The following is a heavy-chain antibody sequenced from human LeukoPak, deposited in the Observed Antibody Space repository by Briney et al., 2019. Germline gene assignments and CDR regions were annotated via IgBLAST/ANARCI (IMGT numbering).Heavy chain of an antibody. CDR3: ARGSRWFDP. D-gene: IGHD3-10*01. V-gene: IGHV3-7*04. J-gene: IGHJ5*02. CDR1: GFTLSSYW. CDR2: IKQDGSEK. Sequence: GGSLRLSCAASGFTLSSYWMSWVRQAPGKGLEWVANIKQDGSEKYYVDSVKGRFTISRDNAKNSLYLQMNSLRAEDTAVYYCARGSRWFDPWGQGTLVTVSS.